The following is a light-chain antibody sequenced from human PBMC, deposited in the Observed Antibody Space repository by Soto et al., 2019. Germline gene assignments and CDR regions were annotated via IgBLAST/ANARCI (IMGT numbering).Light chain of an antibody. V-gene: IGKV3-11*01. Sequence: EIVVTQSPALVSVSPGERVTLSCRASQSVISSLAWYQQKLGQAPRLLIYDAYNRATGIPPRFSGSGSGTDFTLTISSLEPEDSAVYYCQQRHMWPITFGQGTRLEIK. J-gene: IGKJ5*01. CDR2: DAY. CDR1: QSVISS. CDR3: QQRHMWPIT.